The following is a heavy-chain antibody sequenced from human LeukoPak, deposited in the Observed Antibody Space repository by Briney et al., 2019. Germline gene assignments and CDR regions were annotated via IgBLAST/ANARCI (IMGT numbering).Heavy chain of an antibody. CDR2: IISSGGSS. V-gene: IGHV3-23*01. J-gene: IGHJ2*01. CDR3: AKAIGGDYGYFDL. Sequence: GGSLRLSCAASGFTFSTYAVSWVRQAPGKGLEWVSTIISSGGSSYYADSVKGRFTISRDNSKNTLYLQMNSLRAEDTAVYYCAKAIGGDYGYFDLWGRGTLVTVSS. CDR1: GFTFSTYA. D-gene: IGHD4-17*01.